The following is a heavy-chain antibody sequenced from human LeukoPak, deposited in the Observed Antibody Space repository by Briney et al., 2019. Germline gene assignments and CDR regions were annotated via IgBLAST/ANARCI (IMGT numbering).Heavy chain of an antibody. CDR1: GRAFSAYD. D-gene: IGHD6-19*01. J-gene: IGHJ5*02. V-gene: IGHV1-69*13. CDR3: ARAVGGTVPSGGVRFDP. CDR2: NIPIFATP. Sequence: SVKVSCKASGRAFSAYDISWLRQAPGQGLEWMGGNIPIFATPVYTQRFQGRLSITADESTNTAYMELSSLTSEDAAVFYCARAVGGTVPSGGVRFDPWGQGTLVTVSS.